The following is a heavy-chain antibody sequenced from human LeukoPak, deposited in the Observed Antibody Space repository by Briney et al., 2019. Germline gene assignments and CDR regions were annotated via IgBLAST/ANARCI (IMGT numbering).Heavy chain of an antibody. V-gene: IGHV5-51*01. CDR1: GYSFTTYW. CDR3: ARHGGTYAYDY. Sequence: GESLKISCKGSGYSFTTYWIAWVRQMPGKGLEWMGLIYPGDSDIRYSPSFQGQVTISADKSITTAYLQWSSLEASDTAMYYCARHGGTYAYDYWGQGTLVTVSS. D-gene: IGHD5-12*01. J-gene: IGHJ4*02. CDR2: IYPGDSDI.